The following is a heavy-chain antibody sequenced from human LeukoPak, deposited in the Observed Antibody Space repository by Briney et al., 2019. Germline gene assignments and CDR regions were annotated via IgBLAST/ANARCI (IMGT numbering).Heavy chain of an antibody. V-gene: IGHV3-74*01. CDR2: IHNDGSGA. CDR3: ARDYYGPDY. J-gene: IGHJ4*02. Sequence: GGSLRLSCAASGFTFSNYRMNWVRQAPGKGLVWVSRIHNDGSGATYADSVKGRFTISRDSSKNTLYLQMTSLRAEDTAVYYCARDYYGPDYWGQGTLVTVSS. D-gene: IGHD3-10*01. CDR1: GFTFSNYR.